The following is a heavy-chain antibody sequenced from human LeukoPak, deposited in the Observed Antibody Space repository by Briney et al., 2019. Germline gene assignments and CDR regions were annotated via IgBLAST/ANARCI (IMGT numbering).Heavy chain of an antibody. V-gene: IGHV1-69*04. Sequence: GASVKVSCKASGGTFTSYGISWVRQAPGQGLEWMGRIIPILGIANYAQKFQGRVTITADKSTSTAYMELSSLRSEDTAVYYCAREGLAGGVDYWGQGTLVTVSS. J-gene: IGHJ4*02. CDR1: GGTFTSYG. CDR3: AREGLAGGVDY. D-gene: IGHD3-16*01. CDR2: IIPILGIA.